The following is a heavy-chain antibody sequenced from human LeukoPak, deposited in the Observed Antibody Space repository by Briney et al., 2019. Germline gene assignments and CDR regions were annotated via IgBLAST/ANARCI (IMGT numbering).Heavy chain of an antibody. CDR1: GGSISSGSYY. V-gene: IGHV4-61*01. CDR3: ARDRKVGATYYYYGMDV. D-gene: IGHD1-26*01. J-gene: IGHJ6*02. Sequence: NPSETLSLTCTVSGGSISSGSYYWSWIRQPPGKGLEWIGYIYYSGSTNYNPSLKSRVTISVDTSKNQFSLKLSSVTAADTAVYYCARDRKVGATYYYYGMDVWGQGTTVTVSS. CDR2: IYYSGST.